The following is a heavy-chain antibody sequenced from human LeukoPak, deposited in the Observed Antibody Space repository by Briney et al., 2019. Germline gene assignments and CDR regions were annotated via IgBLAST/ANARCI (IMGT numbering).Heavy chain of an antibody. CDR3: ATSYSSGWYSLDFDY. Sequence: ASVKVSCKASGYTFTGYYMHWVRQAPGQGLEWMGWINPNSGGTNYAQKFQGRVTMTRGTSISTAYMELSRLRSDDTAAYYCATSYSSGWYSLDFDYWGQGTLVTVSS. V-gene: IGHV1-2*02. D-gene: IGHD6-19*01. CDR1: GYTFTGYY. CDR2: INPNSGGT. J-gene: IGHJ4*02.